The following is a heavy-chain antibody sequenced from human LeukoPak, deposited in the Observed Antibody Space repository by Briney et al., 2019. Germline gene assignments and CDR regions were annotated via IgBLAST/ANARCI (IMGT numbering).Heavy chain of an antibody. CDR1: GFTVSSNY. CDR3: ARVGHYDSSGYFIFSSFDY. D-gene: IGHD3-22*01. Sequence: GGSLRLSCAGSGFTVSSNYMSWVRQAPGKGLEWVSVIYSGGTTYYADSVKGRFTISRDNSKNTLYLQMNSLRAEDTAVYYCARVGHYDSSGYFIFSSFDYWGQGTLVTVSS. J-gene: IGHJ4*02. CDR2: IYSGGTT. V-gene: IGHV3-66*01.